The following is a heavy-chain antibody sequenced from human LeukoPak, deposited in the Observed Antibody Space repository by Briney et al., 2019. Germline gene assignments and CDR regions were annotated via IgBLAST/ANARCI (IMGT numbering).Heavy chain of an antibody. V-gene: IGHV4-30-2*01. J-gene: IGHJ3*02. D-gene: IGHD3-16*01. CDR1: GGSISSGGYY. CDR2: IYHSGST. Sequence: SQTLSLTCTVSGGSISSGGYYWSWIRQPPGKGLELIGYIYHSGSTYYNPSLKSRVTISLDTSKNQFSLKLSSVTAADTAVYYCARHGPKRSPYHHDAFDIWGQGTMVTVSS. CDR3: ARHGPKRSPYHHDAFDI.